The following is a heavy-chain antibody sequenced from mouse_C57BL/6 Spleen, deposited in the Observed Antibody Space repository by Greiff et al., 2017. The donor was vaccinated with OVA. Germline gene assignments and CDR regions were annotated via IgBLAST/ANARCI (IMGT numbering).Heavy chain of an antibody. CDR3: ARAGIYYGSSYPYYFDY. V-gene: IGHV1-18*01. CDR2: INPNNGGT. D-gene: IGHD1-1*01. J-gene: IGHJ2*01. CDR1: GYTFTDYN. Sequence: EVKLKESGPELVKPGASVKIPCKASGYTFTDYNMDWVKQSHGKSLEWIGDINPNNGGTIYNQKFKGKATLTVDKSSSTAYMELRSLTSEDTAVYYCARAGIYYGSSYPYYFDYWGQGTTLTVSS.